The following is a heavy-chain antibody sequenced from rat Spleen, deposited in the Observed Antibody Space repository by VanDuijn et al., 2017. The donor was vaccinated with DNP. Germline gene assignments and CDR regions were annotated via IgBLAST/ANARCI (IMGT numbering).Heavy chain of an antibody. Sequence: EVQLVESGGGLVQPGRSLKLSCAASGFTFSNYDMAWFRQAPTKGLEWVASISPSGGSTYYRDSVKGRFTVSRDNAKSSLYLQMDSLRSEDTATYYCARPSIYNNYFDYWGQGVMVTVSS. CDR2: ISPSGGST. CDR3: ARPSIYNNYFDY. V-gene: IGHV5-25*01. CDR1: GFTFSNYD. J-gene: IGHJ2*01. D-gene: IGHD1-10*01.